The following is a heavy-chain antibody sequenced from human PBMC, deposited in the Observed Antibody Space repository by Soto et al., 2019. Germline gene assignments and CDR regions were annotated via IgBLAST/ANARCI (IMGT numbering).Heavy chain of an antibody. D-gene: IGHD3-10*01. CDR2: IYWDDDK. Sequence: QITLKESGPTLVKPTQTLTLTCTFSGFSLSTSGVGVGWIRQPPGKALEWLALIYWDDDKRYSPSLKSRLTITKEPSKNQAVLTLTNMDPVNTPTYYCAHRDITLYPPAFDIWGQGTMFTVSS. CDR1: GFSLSTSGVG. V-gene: IGHV2-5*02. CDR3: AHRDITLYPPAFDI. J-gene: IGHJ3*02.